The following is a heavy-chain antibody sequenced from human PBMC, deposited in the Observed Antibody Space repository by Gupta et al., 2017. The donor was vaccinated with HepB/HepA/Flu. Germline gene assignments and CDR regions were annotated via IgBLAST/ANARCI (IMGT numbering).Heavy chain of an antibody. V-gene: IGHV1-46*01. J-gene: IGHJ5*02. D-gene: IGHD3-16*01. CDR2: INPSGGRK. Sequence: QVQLVQSGAEVKKPGASVKVSCKASGYTFTSYYMHWVRQAPGQGLEWMGIINPSGGRKSYAEKFQGRVTMTRDTSTSPVYRGLSSMRAEDTAVYDGGRGGGEGANWFDPWGQGTLVTVSS. CDR1: GYTFTSYY. CDR3: GRGGGEGANWFDP.